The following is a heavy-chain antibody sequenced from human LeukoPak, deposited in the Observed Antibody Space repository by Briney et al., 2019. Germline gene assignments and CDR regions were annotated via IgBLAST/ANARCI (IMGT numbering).Heavy chain of an antibody. V-gene: IGHV3-30*18. D-gene: IGHD4-17*01. CDR3: AKDYLYGDYFDY. CDR2: ISYDGSNK. Sequence: GGSLRLSCAASGFTFSSYGMHWVRQAPGKGLEWVAVISYDGSNKYYADSVKGRFTISRDNSKNTLYLQMNSLRAEDTAVYYCAKDYLYGDYFDYWAREPWSPSPQ. CDR1: GFTFSSYG. J-gene: IGHJ4*02.